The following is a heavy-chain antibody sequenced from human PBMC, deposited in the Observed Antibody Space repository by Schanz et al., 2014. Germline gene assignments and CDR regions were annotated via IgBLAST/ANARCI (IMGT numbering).Heavy chain of an antibody. CDR1: GFTLSNYA. CDR2: LSEGGGGT. CDR3: ARWFLIRGVILDS. D-gene: IGHD3-10*01. V-gene: IGHV3-23*04. Sequence: VQLVESGGGLAQPGGSLRLSCAASGFTLSNYAMSWVRQAPGKGLEWVSALSEGGGGTHYADSVKGRFTISRDNSKDTVYLQMNSLRADDTAMYYCARWFLIRGVILDSWGQGTLVTVSS. J-gene: IGHJ4*02.